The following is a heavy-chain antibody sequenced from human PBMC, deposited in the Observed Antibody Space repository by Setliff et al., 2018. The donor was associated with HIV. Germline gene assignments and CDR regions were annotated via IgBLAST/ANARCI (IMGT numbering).Heavy chain of an antibody. Sequence: PGGSLRLSCAASGFTFSTYAMGWVRQAPGKGLEWVATIKEDGREKYYVGSVKGRFTISRDNAKRSLYLQMNSLRAEDTAVYYCARGGFSSSSDYFDYWGQGTLVTSPQ. V-gene: IGHV3-7*04. CDR1: GFTFSTYA. D-gene: IGHD6-6*01. CDR3: ARGGFSSSSDYFDY. J-gene: IGHJ4*02. CDR2: IKEDGREK.